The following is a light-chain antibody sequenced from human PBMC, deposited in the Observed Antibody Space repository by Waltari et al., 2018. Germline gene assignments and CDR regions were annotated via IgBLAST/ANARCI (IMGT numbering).Light chain of an antibody. CDR2: EVS. Sequence: SALTQPASVSGSPGQSITLPCTGTRTDVGRYNLVSLYQQHPGKAPKLMIYEVSKRPSGVSNRFSGSKSGNTASQTISGLQAEDEADYYCCSYAGLVVFGGGTKLTVL. J-gene: IGLJ2*01. CDR3: CSYAGLVV. CDR1: RTDVGRYNL. V-gene: IGLV2-23*02.